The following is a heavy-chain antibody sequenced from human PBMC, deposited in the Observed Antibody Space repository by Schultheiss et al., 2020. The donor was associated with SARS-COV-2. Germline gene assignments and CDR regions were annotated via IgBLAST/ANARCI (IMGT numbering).Heavy chain of an antibody. CDR1: GYTFTGYY. CDR2: INPNSGGT. D-gene: IGHD1-26*01. CDR3: ARGYSGSYPFFDY. V-gene: IGHV1-2*02. Sequence: ASVKVSCKASGYTFTGYYMHWVRQAPGQGLEWMGWINPNSGGTNYAQKFQGRVTMTRDTSISTAYMELSRLRSDDTAVYYCARGYSGSYPFFDYWGQGTLVTVSS. J-gene: IGHJ4*02.